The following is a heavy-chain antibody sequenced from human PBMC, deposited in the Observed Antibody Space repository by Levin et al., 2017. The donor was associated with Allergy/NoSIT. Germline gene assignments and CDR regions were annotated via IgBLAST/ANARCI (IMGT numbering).Heavy chain of an antibody. J-gene: IGHJ3*01. Sequence: RPGGSLRLSCAASGFTFSNFHMNWVRQAPGKGLEWVSYISSSYTIYYADSVKGRFTISRDNAKNSLYLQMNRLRAEDTAVYYCGVSSTACPVWGQGTMVTVSS. CDR1: GFTFSNFH. V-gene: IGHV3-69-1*02. CDR2: ISSSYTI. CDR3: GVSSTACPV. D-gene: IGHD2-2*01.